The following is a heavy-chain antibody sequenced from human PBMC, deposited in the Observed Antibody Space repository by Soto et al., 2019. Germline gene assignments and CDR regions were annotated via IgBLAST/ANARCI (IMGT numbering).Heavy chain of an antibody. Sequence: GGSLRLSCAASGFTFSSYSMNWVRQAPGKGLEWVSAISGSGGSTYYADSVKGRFTISRDNSKNKLYLQMNSLRAEDTAVYYCAKDLAGSGYYLDYWGQGTLVTVSS. CDR2: ISGSGGST. D-gene: IGHD3-3*01. V-gene: IGHV3-23*01. CDR1: GFTFSSYS. J-gene: IGHJ4*02. CDR3: AKDLAGSGYYLDY.